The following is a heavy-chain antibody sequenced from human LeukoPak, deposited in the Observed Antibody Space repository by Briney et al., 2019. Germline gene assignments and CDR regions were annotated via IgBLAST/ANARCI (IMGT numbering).Heavy chain of an antibody. D-gene: IGHD3-22*01. CDR2: IRYDGSNK. Sequence: GGSLRLSCAASGFTFSSYGMHWVRQAPGKGLEWVAFIRYDGSNKYYADSVKGRFTISRDNSKNTLYLQMNSLRAEDTAVYYCAKDLRDYHYDSSGPNWFDPWGQGTLVTVSS. CDR3: AKDLRDYHYDSSGPNWFDP. J-gene: IGHJ5*02. CDR1: GFTFSSYG. V-gene: IGHV3-30*02.